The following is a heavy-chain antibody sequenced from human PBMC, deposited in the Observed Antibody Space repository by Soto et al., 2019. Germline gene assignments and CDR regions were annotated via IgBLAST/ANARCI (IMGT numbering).Heavy chain of an antibody. CDR1: GYSFTAYW. Sequence: GGSLKISCHASGYSFTAYWITWVRQMPWKGLEWMATIDPSDSYVDYSPSFRGHVTFSVDRSITTVYLQWNSLKASDSAMYFCTRRASSSFYHFDFWGQGALVTVSS. J-gene: IGHJ4*02. CDR3: TRRASSSFYHFDF. D-gene: IGHD2-2*01. CDR2: IDPSDSYV. V-gene: IGHV5-10-1*01.